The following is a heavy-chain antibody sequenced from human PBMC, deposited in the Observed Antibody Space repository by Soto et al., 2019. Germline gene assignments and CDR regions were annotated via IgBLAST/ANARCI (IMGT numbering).Heavy chain of an antibody. CDR3: TRDASRDSSARGWFDP. Sequence: GGSLRLSCAESGFTFCSFTMNWVRQAPVKGLEWVSTIRSNSAYIYYTDALRGRFTISRDNAKNSLHLQMNILRAEDTAVYYCTRDASRDSSARGWFDPWGPGTLVTVSS. J-gene: IGHJ5*02. CDR2: IRSNSAYI. CDR1: GFTFCSFT. V-gene: IGHV3-21*01. D-gene: IGHD6-13*01.